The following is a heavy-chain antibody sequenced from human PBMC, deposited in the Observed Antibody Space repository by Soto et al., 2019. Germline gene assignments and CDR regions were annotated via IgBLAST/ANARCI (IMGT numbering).Heavy chain of an antibody. CDR3: AGGGGVGVAGSAAFDM. D-gene: IGHD3-3*01. CDR2: INPATGAA. V-gene: IGHV1-2*02. J-gene: IGHJ3*02. Sequence: QLHLVQSGAVVKKPGASVTVSCSASGYPVTAYYMHWVRQAPGRGLEWMGGINPATGAAKYTQTFQGRGTMTRDTSTSTVFMEPSGLTSEDPAVFFWAGGGGVGVAGSAAFDMWGQGTLVTVSS. CDR1: GYPVTAYY.